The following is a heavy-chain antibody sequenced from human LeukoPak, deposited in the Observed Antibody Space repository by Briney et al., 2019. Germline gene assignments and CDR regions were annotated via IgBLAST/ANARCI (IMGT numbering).Heavy chain of an antibody. D-gene: IGHD3-22*01. V-gene: IGHV1-69*06. CDR1: GCTFSSYA. J-gene: IGHJ4*02. CDR2: IIPIFGTA. Sequence: ASVKVSCKASGCTFSSYAISWVRQAPGQGLEWMGGIIPIFGTANYVQKFQGRVTMTEDTSTDTAYMELSSLRSEDTAVYYCATGFFGGYTIFDSWGQGTLVTVSS. CDR3: ATGFFGGYTIFDS.